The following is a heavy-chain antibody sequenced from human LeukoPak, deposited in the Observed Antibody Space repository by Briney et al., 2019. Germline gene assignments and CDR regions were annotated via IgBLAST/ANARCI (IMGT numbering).Heavy chain of an antibody. CDR2: IYYSGST. CDR1: GGSISSYY. J-gene: IGHJ4*02. CDR3: ARNSGSYQIDY. D-gene: IGHD1-26*01. V-gene: IGHV4-59*01. Sequence: PSETLSLTCTVSGGSISSYYWSWIRQPPGKGLERIGYIYYSGSTNYNPSLKSRVTISVDTSKNQFSLKLSSVTAADTAVYYCARNSGSYQIDYWGQGTLVTVSS.